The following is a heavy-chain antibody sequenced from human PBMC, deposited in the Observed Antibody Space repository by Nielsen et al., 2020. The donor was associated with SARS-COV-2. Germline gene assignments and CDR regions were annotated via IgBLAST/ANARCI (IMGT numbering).Heavy chain of an antibody. CDR2: INHSGST. D-gene: IGHD3-22*01. V-gene: IGHV4-34*01. CDR1: GGSFSGYY. CDR3: ANGYDSSGTFDY. Sequence: SETLSLTCAVYGGSFSGYYWSWIRQPPGKGLEWIGEINHSGSTNYNPSLKSRVTISVDTSRSQISLRLSSVTAADSALYYCANGYDSSGTFDYWGQGTLVTVSS. J-gene: IGHJ4*02.